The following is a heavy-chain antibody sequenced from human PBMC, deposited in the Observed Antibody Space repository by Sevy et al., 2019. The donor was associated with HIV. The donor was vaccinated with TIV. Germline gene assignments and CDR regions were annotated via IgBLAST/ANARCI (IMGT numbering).Heavy chain of an antibody. CDR3: AGLGYGSGSYYDDY. D-gene: IGHD3-10*01. Sequence: GGSLRLSCAASGFTFSSYSMNWVRQAPGKGLEWVSSISSSSSYIYYADSVKGRFTISRDNAKNSLYLQMNSLRAEDTAVYYCAGLGYGSGSYYDDYWGQGTLVTVSS. V-gene: IGHV3-21*01. CDR1: GFTFSSYS. CDR2: ISSSSSYI. J-gene: IGHJ4*02.